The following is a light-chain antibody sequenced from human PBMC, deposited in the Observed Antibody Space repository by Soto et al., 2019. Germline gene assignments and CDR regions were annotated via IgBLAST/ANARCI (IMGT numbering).Light chain of an antibody. CDR3: QHYNSYSEA. J-gene: IGKJ1*01. CDR2: MAS. V-gene: IGKV1-5*03. Sequence: DIQMTQSPSTLSGSLGERVTIPGRASQTISSWLAWYQQKPGKAPKLLIYMASTLKSGVPSRFSGSGSGTEFTLTISSLQPDDFATYYCQHYNSYSEAFGQGTKVDIK. CDR1: QTISSW.